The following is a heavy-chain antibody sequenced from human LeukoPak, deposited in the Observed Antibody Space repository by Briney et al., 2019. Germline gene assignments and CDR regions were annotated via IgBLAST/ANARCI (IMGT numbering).Heavy chain of an antibody. CDR2: MYYSGST. Sequence: SETLSLTCTVSGGSLSSYYWSWIRQPPGKGLEWIGYMYYSGSTIYSPSLKSRVTISVDTSKNQFSLKLTSVTAADTAVYHCARASSGQRRDGYNYYYYYYMDVWGKGTTVTVSS. CDR3: ARASSGQRRDGYNYYYYYYMDV. CDR1: GGSLSSYY. V-gene: IGHV4-59*01. J-gene: IGHJ6*03. D-gene: IGHD5-24*01.